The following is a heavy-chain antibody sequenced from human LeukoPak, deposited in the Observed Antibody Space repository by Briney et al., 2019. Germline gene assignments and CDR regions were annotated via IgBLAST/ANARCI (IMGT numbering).Heavy chain of an antibody. CDR2: IYTSGST. Sequence: SETLSLTCTVSGGSISSYYWSWIRQPAGKGLEWIGRIYTSGSTNYNPSLKSRVTMSVDTSKNQFSLKLSSVTAADTAVYYCARHYSDYYGSGSYYHDYWGQGTLVTVSS. D-gene: IGHD3-10*01. V-gene: IGHV4-4*07. J-gene: IGHJ4*02. CDR3: ARHYSDYYGSGSYYHDY. CDR1: GGSISSYY.